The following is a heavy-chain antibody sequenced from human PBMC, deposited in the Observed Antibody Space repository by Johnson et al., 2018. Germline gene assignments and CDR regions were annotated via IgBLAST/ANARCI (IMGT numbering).Heavy chain of an antibody. CDR3: TGKSSGWNRNQFGI. CDR1: GFAFSTYA. J-gene: IGHJ3*02. D-gene: IGHD6-19*01. CDR2: IRSNTYGGTP. V-gene: IGHV3-49*05. Sequence: VQLVQSGGGLVKPGRSLRLSCTASGFAFSTYAMNCIRQAPGKGLEWVGFIRSNTYGGTPEYAASVKGRFSISRDDSKRIAYLQMSSLKTEDTAVYYCTGKSSGWNRNQFGICGLGTMVTVSS.